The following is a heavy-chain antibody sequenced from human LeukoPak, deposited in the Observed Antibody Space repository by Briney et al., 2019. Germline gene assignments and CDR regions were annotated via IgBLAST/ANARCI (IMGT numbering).Heavy chain of an antibody. D-gene: IGHD2-21*01. V-gene: IGHV4-59*01. Sequence: SETLSLTRTVSGGSISSYYWSWIRQPPGKGLEWIGYIYYSGSTNYNPSLKSRVTISVDTSKNQFSLKLSSVTAADTAVYYCAGAPIVVVSHWYFDLWGRGTLVTVSS. J-gene: IGHJ2*01. CDR3: AGAPIVVVSHWYFDL. CDR2: IYYSGST. CDR1: GGSISSYY.